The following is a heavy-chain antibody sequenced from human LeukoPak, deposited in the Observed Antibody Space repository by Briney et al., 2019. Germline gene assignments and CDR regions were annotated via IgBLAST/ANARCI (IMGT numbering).Heavy chain of an antibody. CDR3: ARDSWGYDILTGYFSEGDFDI. V-gene: IGHV1-2*02. J-gene: IGHJ3*02. D-gene: IGHD3-9*01. Sequence: ASVKVSCKASGYTSTGYYMHWVRQAPGQGLEWMGWINPNSGGTNYAQKFQGRVTMTRDTSISTAYMELSRLRSDDTAVYYCARDSWGYDILTGYFSEGDFDIWGQGTMVTVSS. CDR1: GYTSTGYY. CDR2: INPNSGGT.